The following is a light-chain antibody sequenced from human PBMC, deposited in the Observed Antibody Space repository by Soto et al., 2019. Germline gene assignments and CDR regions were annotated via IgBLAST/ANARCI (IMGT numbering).Light chain of an antibody. CDR2: EVS. Sequence: QSALTQPRSVSGSPGQSVTISCTGTSSDVGGYKFVSWYQQHPGKAPKFMIYEVSKRPSGVPDRFSGSKSGNTAFLTISGRQAEDEADYYCCSYAGFYTSVFGTGTKLTVL. CDR1: SSDVGGYKF. J-gene: IGLJ1*01. V-gene: IGLV2-11*01. CDR3: CSYAGFYTSV.